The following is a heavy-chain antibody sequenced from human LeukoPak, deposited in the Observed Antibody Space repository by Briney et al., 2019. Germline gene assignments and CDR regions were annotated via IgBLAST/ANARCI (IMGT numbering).Heavy chain of an antibody. V-gene: IGHV3-23*01. CDR2: ISRRGDST. J-gene: IGHJ4*02. CDR3: VKGPRPDITVAHTVEN. CDR1: GFIFSNYA. Sequence: GGSLILSCAASGFIFSNYAMSWVRQVPGRGLEWGSTISRRGDSTYVADSVKGRFTISRDNSKNSLYLQMNTVRAEDTAVYYCVKGPRPDITVAHTVENWGQGTLVTVSS. D-gene: IGHD6-19*01.